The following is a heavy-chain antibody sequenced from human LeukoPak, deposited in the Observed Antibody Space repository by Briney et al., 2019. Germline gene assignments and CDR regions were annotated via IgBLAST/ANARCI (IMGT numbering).Heavy chain of an antibody. V-gene: IGHV1-69*06. D-gene: IGHD3-16*02. CDR2: IIPIFDTP. CDR1: GGIFGSYA. CDR3: AKGSRLREAGSYRF. Sequence: ASVKVSCKVSGGIFGSYAINWVRQAPGQGLEWVGRIIPIFDTPNYAQTFQGRVTISADKSTRTVYMELTSLRSEDTALYYCAKGSRLREAGSYRFWGQGTLVTVSS. J-gene: IGHJ4*02.